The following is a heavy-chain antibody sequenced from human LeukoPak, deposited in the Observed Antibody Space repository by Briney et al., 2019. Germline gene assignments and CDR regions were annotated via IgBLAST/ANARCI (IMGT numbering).Heavy chain of an antibody. J-gene: IGHJ4*02. D-gene: IGHD3-22*01. Sequence: GGSLRLSCAASGFTFSSYDMHWVRQATGRGLEWVSAIGTAGDTYYPGSVKGRFTISRENAKNSLYLQMNSLRAGDTAVYYCARGRFYDSSGSPYYFDYWGQGTLVTVSS. CDR3: ARGRFYDSSGSPYYFDY. CDR1: GFTFSSYD. CDR2: IGTAGDT. V-gene: IGHV3-13*01.